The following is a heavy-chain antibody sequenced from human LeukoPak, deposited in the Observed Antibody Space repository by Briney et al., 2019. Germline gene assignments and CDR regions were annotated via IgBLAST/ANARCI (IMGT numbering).Heavy chain of an antibody. CDR2: ISTSSSTI. Sequence: PGGSLRLSCAPSGFTFGTYSMNWVRQAPGKGLEWVSYISTSSSTIYYADSVKGRFTISRDNAKNSLYLQMNSLRAEDTAVYYCARGSGSHDYWGQGTLVTVSS. CDR1: GFTFGTYS. CDR3: ARGSGSHDY. J-gene: IGHJ4*02. D-gene: IGHD1-26*01. V-gene: IGHV3-48*04.